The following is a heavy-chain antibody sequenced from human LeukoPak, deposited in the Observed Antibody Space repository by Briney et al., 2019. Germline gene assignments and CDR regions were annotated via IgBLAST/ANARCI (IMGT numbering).Heavy chain of an antibody. CDR3: ARVIAVAGRGDYFDY. Sequence: PSETLSLTCTVSGGSISSSSYYWGWIRQPPGKGLEWIGSIYYSGSTNYNPSLKSRVTISVDTSKNQFSLKLSSVTAADTAVYYCARVIAVAGRGDYFDYWGQGTLVTVSS. V-gene: IGHV4-39*07. CDR1: GGSISSSSYY. D-gene: IGHD6-19*01. J-gene: IGHJ4*02. CDR2: IYYSGST.